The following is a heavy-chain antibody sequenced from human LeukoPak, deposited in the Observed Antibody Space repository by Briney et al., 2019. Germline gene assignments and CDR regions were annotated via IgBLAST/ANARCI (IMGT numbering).Heavy chain of an antibody. V-gene: IGHV4-39*01. CDR1: GDSITNSNYY. CDR2: IYYTGIT. D-gene: IGHD1-26*01. Sequence: SETLSLTCTVSGDSITNSNYYWGWIRQPPGRGLEWIGNIYYTGITYYNPSLKGRVTISVDTSKNQFSLRLSSVTAADTTVYYCARLRDGADRDFYYYMDVWGKGTMVTVSS. J-gene: IGHJ6*03. CDR3: ARLRDGADRDFYYYMDV.